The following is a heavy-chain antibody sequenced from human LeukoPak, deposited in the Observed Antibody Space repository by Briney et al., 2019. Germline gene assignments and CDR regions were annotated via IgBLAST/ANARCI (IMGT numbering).Heavy chain of an antibody. V-gene: IGHV3-30*02. CDR2: IKSDGSTK. J-gene: IGHJ5*02. CDR3: ARESSRVTIGGGIWFDP. Sequence: GGSLRLSCAASGFTFSGNGIHWVRQAPGKGLEWVTFIKSDGSTKAYADSVKGRFAISRDNSKNTVYLQMNSLRADDTAMYYCARESSRVTIGGGIWFDPWGQGTLVTVSS. D-gene: IGHD2-15*01. CDR1: GFTFSGNG.